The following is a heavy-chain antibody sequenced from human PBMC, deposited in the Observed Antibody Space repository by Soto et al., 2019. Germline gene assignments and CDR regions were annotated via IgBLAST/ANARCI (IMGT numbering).Heavy chain of an antibody. Sequence: QVQLVQSGAEVKKPGASVKVSCKASGYTFTSYYISWVRQAPGQGLEGMGWISAYNGNTNYAQKLQGTGTMTADTSTSTTQWELRGLSSDYTDVSSCARDIPRADYWGQGTLVTVSS. CDR3: ARDIPRADY. J-gene: IGHJ4*02. CDR1: GYTFTSYY. CDR2: ISAYNGNT. V-gene: IGHV1-18*01.